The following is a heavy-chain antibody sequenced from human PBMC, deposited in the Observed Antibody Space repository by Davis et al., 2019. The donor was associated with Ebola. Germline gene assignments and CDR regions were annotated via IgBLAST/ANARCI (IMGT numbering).Heavy chain of an antibody. J-gene: IGHJ4*02. V-gene: IGHV3-30-3*01. CDR2: ISYDGSNK. CDR3: ARVRTGMRGYFDS. D-gene: IGHD1-1*01. CDR1: GFTFRNYG. Sequence: SLKIPCAASGFTFRNYGIHCVRQTPGKGLEWVAIISYDGSNKYYADSVKGRFIISRDSSKNTLYLQMNSLRAEDTAVYYCARVRTGMRGYFDSWGQGTLVTVSS.